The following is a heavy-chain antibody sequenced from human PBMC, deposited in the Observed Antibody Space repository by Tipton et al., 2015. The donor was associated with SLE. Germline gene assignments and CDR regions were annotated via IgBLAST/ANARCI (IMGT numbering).Heavy chain of an antibody. Sequence: TLSLTCTVSGGSISSYYWSWIRQPPGKGLEWIGYIYYSGSTYYNPSLKSRVTISVDTSKNQFSLKLSSVTAADTAVYYCARVAVAAAGLGYWGQGTLVTVSS. CDR1: GGSISSYY. D-gene: IGHD6-13*01. CDR3: ARVAVAAAGLGY. CDR2: IYYSGST. J-gene: IGHJ4*02. V-gene: IGHV4-59*12.